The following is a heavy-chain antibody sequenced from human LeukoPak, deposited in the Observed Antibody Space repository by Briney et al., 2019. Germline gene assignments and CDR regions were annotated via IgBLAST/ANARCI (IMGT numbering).Heavy chain of an antibody. CDR1: DGSISNHY. J-gene: IGHJ6*02. CDR3: AKDIYGSGSYYGNGLDV. Sequence: SETLSLTCTVSDGSISNHYWSWIRQPPEKGLEWIGNINYSGSTKYNPSLKSRVVMSVDTSKNQFSLKLSSVTAADTAVYYCAKDIYGSGSYYGNGLDVWGRGTTVTVSS. V-gene: IGHV4-59*11. CDR2: INYSGST. D-gene: IGHD3-10*01.